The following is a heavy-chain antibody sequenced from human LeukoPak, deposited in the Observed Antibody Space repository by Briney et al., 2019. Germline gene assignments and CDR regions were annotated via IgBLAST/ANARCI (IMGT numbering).Heavy chain of an antibody. CDR3: AREGRYYYGSGSYFSFDY. CDR1: GGSISSYY. D-gene: IGHD3-10*01. CDR2: IYYSGST. V-gene: IGHV4-59*01. Sequence: PSETLSLTCTVSGGSISSYYWSWIRQPPGKGLEWIGYIYYSGSTNHNPSLKSRVTISVDTSKNQFSLKLSSVTAADTAVYYCAREGRYYYGSGSYFSFDYWGQGTLVTVSS. J-gene: IGHJ4*02.